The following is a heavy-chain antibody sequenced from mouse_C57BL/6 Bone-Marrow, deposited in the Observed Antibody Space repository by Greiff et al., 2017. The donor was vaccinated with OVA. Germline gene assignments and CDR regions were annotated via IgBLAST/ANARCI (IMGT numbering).Heavy chain of an antibody. CDR2: IDTSDSYT. D-gene: IGHD2-5*01. Sequence: QVQLQQPGAELVRPGTSVKLSCKASGYTFTSYWMHWVKQRPGQGLEWIGVIDTSDSYTNYNQKFKGKATLTVDTSSSTAYMQLSSLTSEDSAVYYCARENYYSNYVWFAYWGQGTLVTVSA. CDR3: ARENYYSNYVWFAY. V-gene: IGHV1-59*01. CDR1: GYTFTSYW. J-gene: IGHJ3*01.